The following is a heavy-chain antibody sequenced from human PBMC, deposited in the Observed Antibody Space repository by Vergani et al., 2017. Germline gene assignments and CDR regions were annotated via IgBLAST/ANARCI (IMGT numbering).Heavy chain of an antibody. CDR2: IYPGDSDT. V-gene: IGHV5-51*01. Sequence: EVQLVQSGAEVKKPGESLKISCKGSGYSFTSYWIGWVRQMPGKGLEWMGIIYPGDSDTRYSPSFQGQVTIPADKSISTAYLQWGSLKASDTAMYYCAGQARADYGDYAYRPQNWFDPWGQGTLVTVSS. J-gene: IGHJ5*02. CDR3: AGQARADYGDYAYRPQNWFDP. CDR1: GYSFTSYW. D-gene: IGHD4-17*01.